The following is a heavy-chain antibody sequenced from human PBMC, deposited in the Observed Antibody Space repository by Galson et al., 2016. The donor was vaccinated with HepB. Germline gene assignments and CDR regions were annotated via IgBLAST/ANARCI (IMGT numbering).Heavy chain of an antibody. Sequence: QSGAEVKKPGESLKISCKGSGYSFTSYWIGWVRQMPGKGLEWMGIIYPGDSDTRYSPSFQGQVTISADKSINTAYLQGSSLKASDTAMYYFARRPPRYNWNDASDGFDIWGQGTIVTVSS. CDR1: GYSFTSYW. CDR3: ARRPPRYNWNDASDGFDI. J-gene: IGHJ3*02. CDR2: IYPGDSDT. V-gene: IGHV5-51*01. D-gene: IGHD1-20*01.